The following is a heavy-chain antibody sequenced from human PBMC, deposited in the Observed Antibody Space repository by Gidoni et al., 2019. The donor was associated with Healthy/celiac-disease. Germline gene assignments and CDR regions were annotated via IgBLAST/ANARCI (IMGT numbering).Heavy chain of an antibody. CDR1: GFLFSSSA. Sequence: EVQLLESGGGLVQPGGSLRLSCAASGFLFSSSAMSWVRQAPGNGLEWVSVISGSGGRTYYANSVKGRCTISRDNYKNTLYLKMNSMRAEDTDVYYCAKEAGVTGYTIDYWGQGTLVTVSS. CDR2: ISGSGGRT. V-gene: IGHV3-23*01. D-gene: IGHD2-21*02. CDR3: AKEAGVTGYTIDY. J-gene: IGHJ4*02.